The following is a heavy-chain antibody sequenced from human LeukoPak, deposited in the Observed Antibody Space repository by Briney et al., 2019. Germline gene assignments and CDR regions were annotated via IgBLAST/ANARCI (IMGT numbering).Heavy chain of an antibody. Sequence: PSETLSLTCAVYGGSFSGYYWSWIRQPPGKGLEWIGEINHSGSTNYNPSLKSRVTISVDTSKNQFSLKLSSVTAADTAVYYCARGVGFWSGYYKYYLDYWGQGTLVTVSS. CDR3: ARGVGFWSGYYKYYLDY. CDR2: INHSGST. CDR1: GGSFSGYY. J-gene: IGHJ4*02. V-gene: IGHV4-34*01. D-gene: IGHD3-3*01.